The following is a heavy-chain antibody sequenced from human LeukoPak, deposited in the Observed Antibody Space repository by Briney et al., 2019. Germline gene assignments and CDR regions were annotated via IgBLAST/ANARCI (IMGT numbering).Heavy chain of an antibody. V-gene: IGHV3-7*05. CDR2: IKQDGSEK. CDR3: AGGQGWPVEY. CDR1: GITFSNYW. D-gene: IGHD6-19*01. Sequence: GGSLRLPCAASGITFSNYWMNWVRQAPGKGLEWVANIKQDGSEKYYVDSVKGRFTISRDNAKKSLYLQMNSLRAEDTAVYHCAGGQGWPVEYWGQGILVTVSS. J-gene: IGHJ4*02.